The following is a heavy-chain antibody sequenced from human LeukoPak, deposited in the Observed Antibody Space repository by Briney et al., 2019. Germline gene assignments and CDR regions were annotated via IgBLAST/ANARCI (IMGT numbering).Heavy chain of an antibody. CDR3: ARGVIEGNDY. D-gene: IGHD3-10*01. V-gene: IGHV3-33*01. CDR2: IWYDGSNK. CDR1: GFTFSSYG. J-gene: IGHJ4*02. Sequence: PGRSLRLSCAASGFTFSSYGMHWVRQAPGQGLEWVAVIWYDGSNKYYADSVKGRFTISRDNSKNTLYLQMNSLRAEDTAVYYCARGVIEGNDYWGQGTLVTVSS.